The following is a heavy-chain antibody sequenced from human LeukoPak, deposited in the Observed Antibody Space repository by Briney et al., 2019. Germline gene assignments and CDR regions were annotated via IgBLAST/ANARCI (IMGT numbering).Heavy chain of an antibody. V-gene: IGHV3-23*01. CDR2: TSGSGGTT. Sequence: PGGSLRLSCAASGFTFSSYAMSWVRQAPGKGLEWVSLTSGSGGTTYYADSVKGRFTISRDNSKSTLYLQMNSLRAEDTAVYYCAKAYCSRPTCYSPDYWGQGTLVTVSS. CDR1: GFTFSSYA. D-gene: IGHD2-2*01. CDR3: AKAYCSRPTCYSPDY. J-gene: IGHJ4*02.